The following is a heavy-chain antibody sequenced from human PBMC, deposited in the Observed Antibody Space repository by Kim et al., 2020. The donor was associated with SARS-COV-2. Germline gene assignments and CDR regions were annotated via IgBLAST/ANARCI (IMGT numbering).Heavy chain of an antibody. V-gene: IGHV4-59*01. D-gene: IGHD6-19*01. CDR1: GGSISSYY. J-gene: IGHJ4*02. CDR2: IYYSGST. Sequence: SETLSLTCTVSGGSISSYYWSWIRQPPGKGLEWIGYIYYSGSTNYNPSLKSRVTISVDTSKNQFSLKLSSVTAADTAVYYCARGTAGLSDYWGQGTLVTVSS. CDR3: ARGTAGLSDY.